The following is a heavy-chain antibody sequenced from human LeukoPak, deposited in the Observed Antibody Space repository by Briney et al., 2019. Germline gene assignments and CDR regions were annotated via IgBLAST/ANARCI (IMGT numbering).Heavy chain of an antibody. CDR1: GGSITGSTYY. J-gene: IGHJ4*02. Sequence: PAETLSLTCTVSGGSITGSTYYWGWIRQPPGKGLEWIVSVIHSGTTYYNPSLRSRVIVSMDTSKKQFSLRLSAVTAADTAVYYRARHDYDSSGHRRDYYFDYWREGTLVTVCS. V-gene: IGHV4-39*01. CDR2: VIHSGTT. CDR3: ARHDYDSSGHRRDYYFDY. D-gene: IGHD3-22*01.